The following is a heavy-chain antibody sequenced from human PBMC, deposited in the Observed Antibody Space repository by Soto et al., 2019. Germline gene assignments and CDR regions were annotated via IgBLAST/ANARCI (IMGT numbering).Heavy chain of an antibody. J-gene: IGHJ4*02. Sequence: QVQLVQSGAAVKKPGASVQVSCKASGYTFFSYGISWVRQAPGQGLEGRGWINAYNGNTNYAQKLQARVTMTRDTYTSTAYMELRSWRSDDTAVYYGARDPVAGTYFDYWGQGTLVTVSS. V-gene: IGHV1-18*01. CDR1: GYTFFSYG. D-gene: IGHD6-19*01. CDR3: ARDPVAGTYFDY. CDR2: INAYNGNT.